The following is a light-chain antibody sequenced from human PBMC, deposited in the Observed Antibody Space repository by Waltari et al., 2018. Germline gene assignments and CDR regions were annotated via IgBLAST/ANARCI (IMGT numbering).Light chain of an antibody. CDR2: WAG. V-gene: IGKV4-1*01. J-gene: IGKJ1*01. CDR3: QQYYRRWT. CDR1: VLYYSRDQNG. Sequence: VLYYSRDQNGLCLSQQKPVHPRRLVIYWAGTRDCGVSGRFRGSGSGTEFTLPGSCLQAEDVAVYYCQQYYRRWTFARGTKGEIK.